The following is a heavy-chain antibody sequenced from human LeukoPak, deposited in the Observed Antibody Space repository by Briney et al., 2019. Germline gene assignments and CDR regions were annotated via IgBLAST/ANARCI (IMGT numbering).Heavy chain of an antibody. J-gene: IGHJ6*02. D-gene: IGHD1-20*01. CDR1: GYTFTGYY. CDR3: ARTYNWKLDYYYGMDV. V-gene: IGHV1-2*02. CDR2: INANSSGT. Sequence: ASVKVSCKASGYTFTGYYMHWVRQAPGQGLEWMGWINANSSGTNYAQKFQGRVTMTRDTSISTAYMELSRLRSDDTAVYYCARTYNWKLDYYYGMDVWGQGTTVTVSS.